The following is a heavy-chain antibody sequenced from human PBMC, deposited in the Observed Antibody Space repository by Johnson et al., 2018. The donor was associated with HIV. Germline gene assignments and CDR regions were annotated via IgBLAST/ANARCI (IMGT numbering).Heavy chain of an antibody. Sequence: MQLVESGGGVVRPGGSLRLSCAASGFTFDDYGMSWVRQVPGKGLEWVSGLNWNGGNTGYADSVKGRFTISRDNAKNSLYLQMNNPRAEDTALYYCARSWFGELLMSRGDEDAFDIWGQGTMVTVSS. D-gene: IGHD3-10*01. J-gene: IGHJ3*02. CDR2: LNWNGGNT. V-gene: IGHV3-20*04. CDR3: ARSWFGELLMSRGDEDAFDI. CDR1: GFTFDDYG.